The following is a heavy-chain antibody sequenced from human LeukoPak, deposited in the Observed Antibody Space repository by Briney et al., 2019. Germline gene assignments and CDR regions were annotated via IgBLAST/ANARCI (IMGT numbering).Heavy chain of an antibody. J-gene: IGHJ4*02. CDR3: ARAVAAAGIFDY. D-gene: IGHD6-13*01. Sequence: PGETLCLTCTASGGSITSYYWSWIRQPPGKGLEWIGYISHSGSTNYNPSLTSRVTISLDTSKNQFSLRLSSVTAADTAVYYCARAVAAAGIFDYWGQGTLASVSS. CDR2: ISHSGST. V-gene: IGHV4-59*01. CDR1: GGSITSYY.